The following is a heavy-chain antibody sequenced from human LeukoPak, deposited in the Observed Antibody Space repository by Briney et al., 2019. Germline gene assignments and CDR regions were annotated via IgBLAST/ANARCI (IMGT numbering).Heavy chain of an antibody. D-gene: IGHD5-24*01. CDR1: GFTFSRHS. Sequence: GGSLRLSCAAFGFTFSRHSISWVRQAPAKRLEWVSSISSDSSHIYYADSMKGRFTVSRDNAKNSLFLQMNSLRAEDTAVYYCARDFRTQLDGYSPPYHFDYWGQGALVTVSS. V-gene: IGHV3-21*01. CDR2: ISSDSSHI. CDR3: ARDFRTQLDGYSPPYHFDY. J-gene: IGHJ4*02.